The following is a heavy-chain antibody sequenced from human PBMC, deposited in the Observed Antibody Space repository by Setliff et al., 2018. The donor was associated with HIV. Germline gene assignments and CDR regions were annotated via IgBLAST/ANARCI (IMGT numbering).Heavy chain of an antibody. CDR2: ISSSGSTI. CDR3: ARVSGPFDY. V-gene: IGHV3-11*04. D-gene: IGHD6-25*01. CDR1: EFTFSDYY. J-gene: IGHJ4*02. Sequence: GGSLRLSCAASEFTFSDYYMSWIRQAPGKGLEWVSYISSSGSTIYYVDSVKGRFTISRDNAKESVYLQMNSLRVEESAVYYCARVSGPFDYWGPGTLVTVSS.